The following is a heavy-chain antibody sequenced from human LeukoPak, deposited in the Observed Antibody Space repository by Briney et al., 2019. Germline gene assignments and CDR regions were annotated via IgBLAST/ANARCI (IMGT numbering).Heavy chain of an antibody. V-gene: IGHV4-34*01. J-gene: IGHJ4*02. D-gene: IGHD3-3*01. Sequence: SETLSLTCAVYGGSFSGYYWSWIRQPPGKGLEWIGEINHSGSTNYNPSLKSRVTISVDTSKNQFSLKLSSVTAADTAVYYCARARLRFLEWLSPFDYWGQGTLVTASS. CDR1: GGSFSGYY. CDR3: ARARLRFLEWLSPFDY. CDR2: INHSGST.